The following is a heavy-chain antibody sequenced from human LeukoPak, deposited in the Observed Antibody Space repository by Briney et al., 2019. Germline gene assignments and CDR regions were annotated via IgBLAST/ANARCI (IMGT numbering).Heavy chain of an antibody. Sequence: PGGSLRLSCAASGFTFSTYSMNWVRQAPGRGLEWVSSISSSSKYIYYADSVKGRFTISRDDAKNSLSLQMNSLRVEDTAVYYCPGDLDSGVVPASWFYPWGQGTLVTVSS. CDR1: GFTFSTYS. D-gene: IGHD5-12*01. CDR2: ISSSSKYI. CDR3: PGDLDSGVVPASWFYP. V-gene: IGHV3-21*01. J-gene: IGHJ5*02.